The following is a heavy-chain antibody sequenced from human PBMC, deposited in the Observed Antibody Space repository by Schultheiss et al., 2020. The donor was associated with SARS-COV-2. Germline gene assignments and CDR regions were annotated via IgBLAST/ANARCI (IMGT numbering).Heavy chain of an antibody. V-gene: IGHV3-23*01. J-gene: IGHJ5*02. Sequence: GGSLRLSCAASGFTFSSYAMSWVRQAPGKGLEWVSAISGSGGSTYYADSVKGRFTISRDNAKNSLYLQMNSLRAEDTALYYCAKASDQGTIFGVVTPTAGWFDPWGQGTLVTVSS. D-gene: IGHD3-3*01. CDR2: ISGSGGST. CDR1: GFTFSSYA. CDR3: AKASDQGTIFGVVTPTAGWFDP.